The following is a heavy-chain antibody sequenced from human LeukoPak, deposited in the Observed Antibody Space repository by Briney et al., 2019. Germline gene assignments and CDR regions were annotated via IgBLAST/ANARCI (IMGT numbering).Heavy chain of an antibody. CDR3: ANSEYYYGSWSYYDY. CDR1: GFTFSSYA. CDR2: ISGSGGST. J-gene: IGHJ4*02. D-gene: IGHD3-10*01. V-gene: IGHV3-23*01. Sequence: GGSLRLSCAASGFTFSSYAMSWVRQAPGKGLEWVSAISGSGGSTYYADSVKGRFTISRDNSKNTLYLQMNSLRAEDTAVYYCANSEYYYGSWSYYDYWGQGTLVTVSS.